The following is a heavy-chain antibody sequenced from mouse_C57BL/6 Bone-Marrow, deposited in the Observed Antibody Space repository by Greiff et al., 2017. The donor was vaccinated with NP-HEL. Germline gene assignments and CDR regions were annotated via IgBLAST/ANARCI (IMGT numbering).Heavy chain of an antibody. J-gene: IGHJ2*01. V-gene: IGHV1-50*01. CDR1: GYTFTSYW. CDR3: ASSGGCDY. CDR2: IDPSDSYT. D-gene: IGHD3-3*01. Sequence: VQLQQSGAELVKPGASVKLSCKASGYTFTSYWMQWVKQRPGQGLEWIGEIDPSDSYTNYNQKFKGKATLPVDTSSTTAYLQLSSLTSEDSAVYYCASSGGCDYWGQVTTLTVSS.